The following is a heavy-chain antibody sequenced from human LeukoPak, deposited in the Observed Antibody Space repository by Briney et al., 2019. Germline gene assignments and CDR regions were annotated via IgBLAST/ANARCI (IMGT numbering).Heavy chain of an antibody. CDR3: ARGHYYGSGSYYSYYFDY. V-gene: IGHV5-51*01. D-gene: IGHD3-10*01. J-gene: IGHJ4*02. CDR1: GYSFTSYW. Sequence: GESLKISCKGSGYSFTSYWIGWVRQMPGKGLEWMGIIYPGDSDTRYSPSFQGQVTISADKSISTAYLQWSSLKASDTAMYYCARGHYYGSGSYYSYYFDYWGQGTLVTVSS. CDR2: IYPGDSDT.